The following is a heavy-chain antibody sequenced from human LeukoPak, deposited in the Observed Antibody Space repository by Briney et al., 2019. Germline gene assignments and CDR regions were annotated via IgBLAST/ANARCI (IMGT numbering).Heavy chain of an antibody. D-gene: IGHD7-27*01. V-gene: IGHV4-59*01. Sequence: SETLSLTCTVSGGSMRGYYWSWIRQTPGGRLEWIGYFYYTGLTRSSPSLESRVTIAGDTSKNLFSLSLTSMTAGDTAIYYCAKDAVSPGEDYFDPWGPGMLVTVSS. CDR3: AKDAVSPGEDYFDP. J-gene: IGHJ5*02. CDR1: GGSMRGYY. CDR2: FYYTGLT.